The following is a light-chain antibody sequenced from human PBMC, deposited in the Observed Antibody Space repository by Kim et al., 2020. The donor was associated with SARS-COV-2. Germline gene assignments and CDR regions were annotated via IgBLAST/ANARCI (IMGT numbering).Light chain of an antibody. CDR3: LQHISYPLT. CDR1: QDMSNY. CDR2: GAS. J-gene: IGKJ4*01. Sequence: ASVGDRATITCRARQDMSNYLAWFQQKPGKGPKRLTYGASALQTVVPARCSGRGCGTEFTLTISSVQPEDFATYYCLQHISYPLTFGGGTKVDIK. V-gene: IGKV1-17*03.